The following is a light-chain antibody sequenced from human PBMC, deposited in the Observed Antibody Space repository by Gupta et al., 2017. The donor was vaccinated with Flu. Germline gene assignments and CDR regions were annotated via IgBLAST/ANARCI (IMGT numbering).Light chain of an antibody. V-gene: IGKV1-39*01. CDR2: GAS. CDR3: QQSYIFPRT. Sequence: DIQMTQSSCSVSSMVGDRVTFSCRASQGISTYLNWYQQKSGRAPKLLIYGASNLQNGVPTKFSGSGSGTDFTLTISDLQPEDFATYYCQQSYIFPRTFGRGTKVEIK. CDR1: QGISTY. J-gene: IGKJ4*02.